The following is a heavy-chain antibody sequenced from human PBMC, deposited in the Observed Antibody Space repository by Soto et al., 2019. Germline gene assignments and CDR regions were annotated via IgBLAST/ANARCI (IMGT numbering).Heavy chain of an antibody. CDR1: GYTFTSYG. CDR2: ISAYNGNT. CDR3: ARRAPPMDV. Sequence: QVQLVQSGAEVKKPGASVKVSCKASGYTFTSYGISWVRQAPGQGLEWMGWISAYNGNTKYAQRLQGRVTMTTDTSTRTAYMGLRSVRSDDTAVYYCARRAPPMDVWGQGTTVTVSS. J-gene: IGHJ6*02. V-gene: IGHV1-18*01.